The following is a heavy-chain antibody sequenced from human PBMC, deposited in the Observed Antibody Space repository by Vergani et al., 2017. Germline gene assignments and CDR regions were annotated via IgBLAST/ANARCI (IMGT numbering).Heavy chain of an antibody. CDR3: AKDKAAYSSGWYYF. CDR2: ITDTGSST. D-gene: IGHD6-19*01. J-gene: IGHJ4*02. CDR1: GFTFSSYA. Sequence: EVQLLESGGGFVQPGGSLRLSCAASGFTFSSYAMSWVRQAPGKGLEWVSGITDTGSSTYYTDSVKGRFTISRDNSKNTLYLQMNSLRAEDTAVYYCAKDKAAYSSGWYYFWGQGTLVTVSS. V-gene: IGHV3-23*01.